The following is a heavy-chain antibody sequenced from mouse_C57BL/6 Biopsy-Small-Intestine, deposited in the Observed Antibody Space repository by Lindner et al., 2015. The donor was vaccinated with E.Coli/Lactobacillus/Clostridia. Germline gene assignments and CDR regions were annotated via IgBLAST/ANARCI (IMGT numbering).Heavy chain of an antibody. V-gene: IGHV1-80*01. CDR3: ASGTAYYAMDY. CDR1: DYAFSSYW. D-gene: IGHD4-1*01. CDR2: IYPGDGDT. J-gene: IGHJ4*01. Sequence: VQLQESGAELVKPGASVKISCKTSDYAFSSYWMNWVEQRPGKGLEWIGQIYPGDGDTNYNGKFKGKATLTADKSSSTAYMQLSSLTSEDSAVYFCASGTAYYAMDYWGQGTSVTVSS.